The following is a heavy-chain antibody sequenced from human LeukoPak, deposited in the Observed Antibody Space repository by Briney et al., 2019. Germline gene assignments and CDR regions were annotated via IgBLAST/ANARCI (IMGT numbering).Heavy chain of an antibody. CDR1: GFTFTAYD. Sequence: GSLKLSCTASGFTFTAYDMSWVRQAPGQGLEWIGWINPNSCDTNYAQKFQGRVTMTRDTSISTAYMELSSLRSDDTAVYYCARDKGVAVSLDYWGQGTLVTVSS. J-gene: IGHJ4*02. V-gene: IGHV1-2*02. D-gene: IGHD3-3*01. CDR2: INPNSCDT. CDR3: ARDKGVAVSLDY.